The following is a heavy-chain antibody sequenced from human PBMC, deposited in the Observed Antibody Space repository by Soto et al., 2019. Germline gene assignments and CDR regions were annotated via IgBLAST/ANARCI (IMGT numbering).Heavy chain of an antibody. J-gene: IGHJ3*02. CDR1: GGSISSSTW. CDR2: IYQNGGT. Sequence: QVQLQESGPGLVKPSGTLSLTCAVSGGSISSSTWWSWVRQPPGKGLEWIGEIYQNGGTNYSPSLRSRVTLSVDKSKNQFSLRLNSVTAADTAVYYCASPWGPFLTGRADALDIWGQGTMVTVSS. D-gene: IGHD3-9*01. CDR3: ASPWGPFLTGRADALDI. V-gene: IGHV4-4*02.